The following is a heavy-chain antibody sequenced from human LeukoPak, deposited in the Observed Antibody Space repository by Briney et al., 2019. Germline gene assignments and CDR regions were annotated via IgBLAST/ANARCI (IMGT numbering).Heavy chain of an antibody. J-gene: IGHJ3*02. CDR2: ISSSGSTI. CDR3: ARRLQDAFDI. Sequence: GGSLKLSCAASGFTFSNAWMNWVRQAPGKGLEWVSYISSSGSTIYYADSVKGRFTISRDNAKNSLYLQMNSLRAEDTAVYYCARRLQDAFDIWGQGTMVTVSS. D-gene: IGHD6-25*01. V-gene: IGHV3-48*04. CDR1: GFTFSNAW.